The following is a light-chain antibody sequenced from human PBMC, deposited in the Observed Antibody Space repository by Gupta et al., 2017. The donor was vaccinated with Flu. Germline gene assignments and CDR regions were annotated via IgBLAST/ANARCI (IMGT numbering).Light chain of an antibody. CDR3: MQALQTPLFT. Sequence: DIVMTQSPLSLPVTPGEPASISCKSSQSLLHTDGYNYLDWYLQRPEQSPQLLIYLGSNRASGVPDRFSGSGSGTDFTLKISRGEAEDVGVYYCMQALQTPLFTFGHGTKVDLK. CDR2: LGS. V-gene: IGKV2-28*01. CDR1: QSLLHTDGYNY. J-gene: IGKJ3*01.